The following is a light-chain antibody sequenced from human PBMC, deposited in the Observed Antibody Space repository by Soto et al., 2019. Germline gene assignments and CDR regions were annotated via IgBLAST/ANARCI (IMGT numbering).Light chain of an antibody. CDR3: AAWDGSLNGYV. Sequence: QLVLTQPPSASGTPGQRVTISCSGSYSNIGSKTVNWYQQLPGTAPKLLIYGNNQRPSGVPDRFSGSRSGTSAFLAISGLRSEDEADYYCAAWDGSLNGYVFGTGTKLTVL. CDR2: GNN. CDR1: YSNIGSKT. J-gene: IGLJ1*01. V-gene: IGLV1-44*01.